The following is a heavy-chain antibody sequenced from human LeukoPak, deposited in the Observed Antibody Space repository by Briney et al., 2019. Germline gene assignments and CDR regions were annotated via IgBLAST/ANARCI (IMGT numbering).Heavy chain of an antibody. CDR1: GFTFSSYA. V-gene: IGHV3-23*01. Sequence: PGGSLRLSCAASGFTFSSYAMSWVRQAPGKGLEWVSAISGSGGSTYYADSVKGRFTISRDNSKNTLYLQMNSLRAEDTAVYYCAKDPSSSWYQGWFDPWGQGTLVTVSS. J-gene: IGHJ5*02. CDR2: ISGSGGST. CDR3: AKDPSSSWYQGWFDP. D-gene: IGHD6-13*01.